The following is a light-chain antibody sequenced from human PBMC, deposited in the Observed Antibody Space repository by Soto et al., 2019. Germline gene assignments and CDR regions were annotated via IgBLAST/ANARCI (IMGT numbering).Light chain of an antibody. CDR2: GAS. CDR3: QQYGSSIT. CDR1: ESVTSRY. J-gene: IGKJ5*01. V-gene: IGKV3-20*01. Sequence: EMVLTQSPGTLSLSPGERATLSCRASESVTSRYLAWYRQKPGQAPRLVIYGASSRATGIPDRFSGSGSGTDFTLTISRLEPEDFAVYYCQQYGSSITFGQGTRLEIK.